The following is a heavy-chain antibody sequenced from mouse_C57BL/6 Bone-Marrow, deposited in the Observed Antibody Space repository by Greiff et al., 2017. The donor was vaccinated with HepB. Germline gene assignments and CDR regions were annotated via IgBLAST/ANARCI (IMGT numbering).Heavy chain of an antibody. V-gene: IGHV1-54*01. CDR3: AGWDSWFAY. CDR1: GYAFTNYL. J-gene: IGHJ3*01. Sequence: VKLQQSGAELVRPGTSVKVSCKASGYAFTNYLIEWVKQRPGQGLEWIGVINPGSGGTNYNEKFKGKATLTADKSSSTAYMQLSSLTSGDSAVYFCAGWDSWFAYWGQGTLVTVSA. D-gene: IGHD4-1*01. CDR2: INPGSGGT.